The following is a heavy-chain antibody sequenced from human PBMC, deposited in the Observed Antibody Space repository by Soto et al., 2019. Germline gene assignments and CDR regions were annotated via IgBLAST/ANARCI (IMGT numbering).Heavy chain of an antibody. J-gene: IGHJ4*02. Sequence: VGSLRLSCAASGFTFSSYWMNWVRLAPGRGLEWVADIKQDETEKYYVDSVKGRFTISRDNAKNSLYLQMDSLRAEDTAVYYCARGDYFDRRFDFWGQGTLVTVSS. V-gene: IGHV3-7*03. CDR3: ARGDYFDRRFDF. CDR2: IKQDETEK. CDR1: GFTFSSYW. D-gene: IGHD3-22*01.